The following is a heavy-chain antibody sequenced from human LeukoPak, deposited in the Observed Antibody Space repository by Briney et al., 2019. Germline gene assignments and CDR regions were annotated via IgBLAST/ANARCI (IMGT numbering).Heavy chain of an antibody. V-gene: IGHV3-30-3*01. D-gene: IGHD4-17*01. CDR2: ISYDGSNK. Sequence: QTGGSLRLSCAASGFTFSSYAMHWVRPAPGKGLEWVAVISYDGSNKYYADSVKGRFTISRDNSKNTLYLQMNSLRAEDTAVYYCARGGLHGDYYMDVWGKGTTVTVSS. CDR3: ARGGLHGDYYMDV. J-gene: IGHJ6*03. CDR1: GFTFSSYA.